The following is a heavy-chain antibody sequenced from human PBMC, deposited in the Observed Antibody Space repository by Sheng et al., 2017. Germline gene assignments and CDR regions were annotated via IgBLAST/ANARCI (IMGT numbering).Heavy chain of an antibody. D-gene: IGHD6-13*01. CDR2: ISYDGTNK. CDR3: AIETQQLVDY. Sequence: QVQLVESGGGVVQPGRSLRLSCAASGFTFSTYAMHWVRQAPGKGLEWVAVISYDGTNKYHADSVKGRFTISRDNSKNTLYLQMNSLRAEDTAVYFCAIETQQLVDYWGQGTLVTVSS. CDR1: GFTFSTYA. J-gene: IGHJ4*02. V-gene: IGHV3-30*04.